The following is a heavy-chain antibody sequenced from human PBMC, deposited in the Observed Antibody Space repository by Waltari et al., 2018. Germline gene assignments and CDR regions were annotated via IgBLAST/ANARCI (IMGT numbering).Heavy chain of an antibody. V-gene: IGHV3-33*01. Sequence: QLYLVESGGGVVQPGRSLRLSCSASVFTFSSYGMPWVGQPPGKGLQWVAVISSTGSNTYYADSVRGRFTISRDNSKNILYLQMNSLRAEDTAVYYCARDIAFGGVIVMNEAFDFRGRGTTVTVSP. CDR3: ARDIAFGGVIVMNEAFDF. J-gene: IGHJ3*01. D-gene: IGHD3-16*02. CDR1: VFTFSSYG. CDR2: ISSTGSNT.